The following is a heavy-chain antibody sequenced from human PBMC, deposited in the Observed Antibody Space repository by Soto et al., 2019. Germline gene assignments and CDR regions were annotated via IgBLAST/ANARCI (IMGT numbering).Heavy chain of an antibody. V-gene: IGHV4-39*01. Sequence: PSETLSLTCTVSGGSISSSSYYWGWIRQPPGKGLEWIGSIYYSGSTYYNPSLKSRVTISVDTSKNQFSLKLSSVTAADTAVYYCARRLPSPYSSQGLFDPWGQGTLVTVSS. J-gene: IGHJ5*02. CDR1: GGSISSSSYY. CDR2: IYYSGST. CDR3: ARRLPSPYSSQGLFDP. D-gene: IGHD6-13*01.